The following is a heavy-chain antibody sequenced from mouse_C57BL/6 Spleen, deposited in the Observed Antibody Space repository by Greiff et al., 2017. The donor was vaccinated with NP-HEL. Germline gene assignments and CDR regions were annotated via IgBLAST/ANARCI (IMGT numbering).Heavy chain of an antibody. V-gene: IGHV1-52*01. CDR3: ARSEVLRPGDV. J-gene: IGHJ1*03. D-gene: IGHD1-1*01. CDR1: GYTFTSYW. CDR2: IDPSDSET. Sequence: QVQLQQPGAELVRPGSSVKLSCKASGYTFTSYWMHWVKQRPIQGLEWIGNIDPSDSETHYNQKFKDKATLTVDKSSSTAYMQLSSLTSEDSAVDYCARSEVLRPGDVWGTGTTVTVSS.